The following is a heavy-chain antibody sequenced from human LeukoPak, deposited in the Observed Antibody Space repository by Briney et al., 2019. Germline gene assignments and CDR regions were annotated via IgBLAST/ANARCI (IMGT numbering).Heavy chain of an antibody. CDR3: ASGAEGYVFDP. J-gene: IGHJ5*02. CDR2: ISSSRGTI. CDR1: GFTFSSYS. V-gene: IGHV3-48*01. D-gene: IGHD5-12*01. Sequence: GGSLRLSCAASGFTFSSYSMNWVRQAPGKGLEWVSYISSSRGTIYYADSVKGRFTISRDNAKNSLYLQVNSLRAEDTAVYYCASGAEGYVFDPWGQGTLVTVSS.